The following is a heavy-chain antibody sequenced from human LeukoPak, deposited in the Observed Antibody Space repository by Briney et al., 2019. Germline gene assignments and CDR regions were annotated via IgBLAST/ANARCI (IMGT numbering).Heavy chain of an antibody. Sequence: SVKVSCKVFGGTFSSYAINWVRQAPGQGLEWMGRIIPMLGTVNYAQKFQGRVTIIADKFTSTAYMELSSLRSEDTAVYYCARLPTVTTSNYYMDVWGKGTTVTVSS. V-gene: IGHV1-69*04. CDR1: GGTFSSYA. J-gene: IGHJ6*03. D-gene: IGHD4-11*01. CDR3: ARLPTVTTSNYYMDV. CDR2: IIPMLGTV.